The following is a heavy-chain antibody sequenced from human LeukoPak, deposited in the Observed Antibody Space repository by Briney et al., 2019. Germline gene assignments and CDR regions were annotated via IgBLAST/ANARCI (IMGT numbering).Heavy chain of an antibody. Sequence: GGSLRLSCAVSGFTFSSYWMHWVRQAPGKGLVWVSRINTDGSGTSYADSVKGRFTISRDNAKNTLYLQMNSLRVEDTAVYYCARIGSLSPFDWGQGTLVTVSS. CDR2: INTDGSGT. D-gene: IGHD6-6*01. J-gene: IGHJ4*02. V-gene: IGHV3-74*01. CDR1: GFTFSSYW. CDR3: ARIGSLSPFD.